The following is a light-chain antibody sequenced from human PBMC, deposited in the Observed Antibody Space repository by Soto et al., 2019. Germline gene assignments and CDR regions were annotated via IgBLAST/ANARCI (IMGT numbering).Light chain of an antibody. Sequence: QSARTQPPSASGSPGQSVTISCTGTSGDITDNKYVSWFQQHPGKAPKLLIYEINKRPSGVPHRFSGSKSGNTASLTVSGLQADDEADYYCNSYVGSNNYVFGTGTKVTVL. CDR3: NSYVGSNNYV. CDR2: EIN. J-gene: IGLJ1*01. CDR1: SGDITDNKY. V-gene: IGLV2-8*01.